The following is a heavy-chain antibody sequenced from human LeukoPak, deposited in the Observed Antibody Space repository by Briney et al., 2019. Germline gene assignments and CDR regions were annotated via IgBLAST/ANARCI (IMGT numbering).Heavy chain of an antibody. CDR2: INPNSGGT. CDR3: ARGSVAGTTPYYFDY. V-gene: IGHV1-2*02. D-gene: IGHD6-19*01. J-gene: IGHJ4*02. CDR1: GYTFTGYY. Sequence: ASVKVSCKASGYTFTGYYMHWVRQAPGQGLEWMGWINPNSGGTNYAQKLQGRVTMTTDTSTSTAYMELRSLRSDDTAVYYCARGSVAGTTPYYFDYWGQGTLVTVSS.